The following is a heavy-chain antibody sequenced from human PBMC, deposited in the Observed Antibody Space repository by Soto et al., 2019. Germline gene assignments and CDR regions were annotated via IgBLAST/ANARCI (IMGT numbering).Heavy chain of an antibody. J-gene: IGHJ6*02. V-gene: IGHV3-7*01. CDR2: IKQDGSEK. Sequence: GGSLRLSCAASGFTFSSYWVTWVRQAPGKGMEWVANIKQDGSEKYYVASVKGRFTISRDNAKSSLYLQMNSLRAEDTAVFYCARARKAGPTGSYFHYGMDVWGQGITVTDSS. D-gene: IGHD4-17*01. CDR3: ARARKAGPTGSYFHYGMDV. CDR1: GFTFSSYW.